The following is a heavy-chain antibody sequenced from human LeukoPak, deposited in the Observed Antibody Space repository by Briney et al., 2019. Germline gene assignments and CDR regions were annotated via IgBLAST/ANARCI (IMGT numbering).Heavy chain of an antibody. D-gene: IGHD5-24*01. CDR2: IYYSGST. V-gene: IGHV4-59*01. J-gene: IGHJ4*02. Sequence: SETLSLTCTVFGGSISSYYWSWIRQPPGKGLEWIGYIYYSGSTNYNPSLKSRVTISVDTSKNQFSLKLSSVTAADTAVYYCARRGLATTNFDYWGQGTLVTVSS. CDR3: ARRGLATTNFDY. CDR1: GGSISSYY.